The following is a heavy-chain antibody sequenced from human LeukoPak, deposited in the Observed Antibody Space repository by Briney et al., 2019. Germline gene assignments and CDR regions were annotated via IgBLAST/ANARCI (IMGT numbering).Heavy chain of an antibody. D-gene: IGHD5-12*01. J-gene: IGHJ3*01. Sequence: SETLSLTCTVSGYSISSGYYWGWIRPPPGKGLEWIGRMYTSGSSNYNPSLKSRVTISVDTSKNQVSLKLSSVTAADTAIYYCARATAWIDAFDFWGQGTMVTVSS. CDR1: GYSISSGYY. CDR2: MYTSGSS. V-gene: IGHV4-38-2*02. CDR3: ARATAWIDAFDF.